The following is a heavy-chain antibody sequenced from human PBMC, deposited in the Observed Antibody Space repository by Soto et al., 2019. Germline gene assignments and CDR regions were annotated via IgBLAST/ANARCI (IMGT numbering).Heavy chain of an antibody. V-gene: IGHV3-30-3*01. CDR3: ARDKNVAAAGYEDCFDT. J-gene: IGHJ5*02. Sequence: VGSLRLSCAASGFTFTSYAMHWLRQAPGKGPEWVAAISYHGTNKYYADSVRGRFTISRDNSKSSLYLQMDSLRTEDTALYYCARDKNVAAAGYEDCFDTWGQGTPVTVSS. CDR1: GFTFTSYA. D-gene: IGHD6-13*01. CDR2: ISYHGTNK.